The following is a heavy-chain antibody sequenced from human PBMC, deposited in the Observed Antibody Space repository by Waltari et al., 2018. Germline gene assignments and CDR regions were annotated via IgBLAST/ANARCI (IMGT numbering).Heavy chain of an antibody. J-gene: IGHJ2*01. D-gene: IGHD3-3*01. CDR3: ARVSYYDFWSGETLNFDL. V-gene: IGHV3-21*01. CDR2: ISSSSSYI. Sequence: EVQLVESGGGLVKPGGSLRLSCAASGFTFSSYSMNWVRQAPGKGLEWVSSISSSSSYIYYADSAKGRFTISRDNAKNSLYLQMNSLRAEDTAVYYCARVSYYDFWSGETLNFDLWGRGTLVTVSS. CDR1: GFTFSSYS.